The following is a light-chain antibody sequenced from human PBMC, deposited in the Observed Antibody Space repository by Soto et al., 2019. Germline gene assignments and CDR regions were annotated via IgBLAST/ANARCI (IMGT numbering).Light chain of an antibody. J-gene: IGKJ5*01. CDR2: DAS. V-gene: IGKV3-20*01. CDR3: QQYGGSPRIT. CDR1: QSVGSY. Sequence: EIVLTQSPATLSLSPGERATLSCRASQSVGSYLGWYQQKPGQAPRLLIYDASNRATGIPARFSGSGSGTDFTLIINRLEPEDVAIYYCQQYGGSPRITFCQGTRLEIK.